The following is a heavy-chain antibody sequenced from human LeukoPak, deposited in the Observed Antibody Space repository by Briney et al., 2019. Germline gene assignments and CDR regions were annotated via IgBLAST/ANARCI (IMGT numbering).Heavy chain of an antibody. Sequence: GGSLRLSCAASGFTFSSYKMNWVRQAPGKGLEWVAVIWSDSTNKYYADSVRGRFTISRDNSKNTLYLQMSSLRAEDTAMYYCARDRLTTVTTFHFDYWGQGTLVTVSS. D-gene: IGHD4-17*01. CDR1: GFTFSSYK. J-gene: IGHJ4*02. CDR2: IWSDSTNK. V-gene: IGHV3-33*08. CDR3: ARDRLTTVTTFHFDY.